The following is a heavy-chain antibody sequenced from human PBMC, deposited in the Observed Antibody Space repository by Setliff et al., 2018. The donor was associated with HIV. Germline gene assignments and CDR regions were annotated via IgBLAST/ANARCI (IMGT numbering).Heavy chain of an antibody. CDR2: ITGYNGNT. J-gene: IGHJ3*02. Sequence: ASVKVSCKASGYTFTGYYMHWVRQAPGQGLEWMGWITGYNGNTNYAEKFQGRVTMTIDTSTSTAYLELRSLRSDDTAVYYCARAGGFCNAANCLRSYDAFDIWGQGTTVTVSS. CDR3: ARAGGFCNAANCLRSYDAFDI. D-gene: IGHD2-15*01. CDR1: GYTFTGYY. V-gene: IGHV1-18*04.